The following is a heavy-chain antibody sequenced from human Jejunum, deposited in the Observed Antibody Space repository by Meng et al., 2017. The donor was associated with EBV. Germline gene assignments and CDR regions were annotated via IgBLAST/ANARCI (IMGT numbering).Heavy chain of an antibody. CDR2: FYYSASP. J-gene: IGHJ4*02. CDR1: XXSVRTGSYY. Sequence: QVQLQESGPGLVKSSETLSLTCTVSXXSVRTGSYYWSWIRQPPGKGLEWIGYFYYSASPKYNPSLKSRATISADMSKNQFSLKLRSVTSADTAVYYCARGRGVTDYYDSSGSPFDYWGQGTRVTVSS. D-gene: IGHD3-22*01. V-gene: IGHV4-61*01. CDR3: ARGRGVTDYYDSSGSPFDY.